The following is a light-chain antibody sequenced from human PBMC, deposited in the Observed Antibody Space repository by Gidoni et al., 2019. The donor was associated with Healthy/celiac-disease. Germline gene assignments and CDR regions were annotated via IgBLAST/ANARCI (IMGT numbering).Light chain of an antibody. CDR1: QSISSY. J-gene: IGKJ4*01. CDR3: QQSYSTPRLT. Sequence: DIQMTQSPSSLSASVGDRVTITCRASQSISSYLNWYQQKPGKAPKLLIYAASILQSGVPSRFSGSGSGKDFTLTISSLQPEDFATYYCQQSYSTPRLTFGGGTKVEIK. CDR2: AAS. V-gene: IGKV1-39*01.